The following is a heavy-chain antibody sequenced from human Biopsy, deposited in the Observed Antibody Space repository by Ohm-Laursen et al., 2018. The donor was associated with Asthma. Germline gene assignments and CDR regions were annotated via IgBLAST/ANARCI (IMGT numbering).Heavy chain of an antibody. D-gene: IGHD3-3*01. Sequence: GSLRLSCSASGLTFGDYCMSWVRQVRGQGLEWVDNIKHDGSEKNHVDSLKGRFTISRDNAKNLLFLQMNSLRAEDTAVYYCARTFHFWSPYHAEHYQLWGQGTLVTVSS. CDR3: ARTFHFWSPYHAEHYQL. J-gene: IGHJ1*01. CDR2: IKHDGSEK. CDR1: GLTFGDYC. V-gene: IGHV3-7*01.